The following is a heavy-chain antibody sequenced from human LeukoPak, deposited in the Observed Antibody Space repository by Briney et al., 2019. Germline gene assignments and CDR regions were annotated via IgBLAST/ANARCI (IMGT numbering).Heavy chain of an antibody. CDR1: RGSISSYY. CDR3: ASLYSSALYSLVG. CDR2: ISYSGTT. V-gene: IGHV4-59*08. Sequence: SETLSLTCTVSRGSISSYYWSWIRQPPGKGLEWIGHISYSGTTNYNPSLKSRLTISVDTSKNQFSLKLSSVTAADTAVYYYASLYSSALYSLVGWGQGTLVTVSS. J-gene: IGHJ4*02. D-gene: IGHD6-19*01.